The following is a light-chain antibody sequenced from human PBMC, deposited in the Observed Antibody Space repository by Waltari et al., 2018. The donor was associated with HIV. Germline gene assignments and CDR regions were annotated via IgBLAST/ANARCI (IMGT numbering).Light chain of an antibody. V-gene: IGKV3-15*01. Sequence: EIMMTQSPATLSVSPGKTATLSCRASQSVSSNLAWYQQKAGQTPRLLIYTASTRATGIPPRFSGSGSGTRFALTITSVQPEDVAEYYCQQYNDWPWFTFGQGTKLEIK. CDR3: QQYNDWPWFT. CDR1: QSVSSN. J-gene: IGKJ2*01. CDR2: TAS.